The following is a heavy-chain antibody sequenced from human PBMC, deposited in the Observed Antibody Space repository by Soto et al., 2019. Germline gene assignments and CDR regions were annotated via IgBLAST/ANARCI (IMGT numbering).Heavy chain of an antibody. V-gene: IGHV3-33*01. D-gene: IGHD6-6*01. Sequence: GGSLRLSCAASGFTFSSYGMHWVRQAPGKGLEWVAVIWYDGSNKYYADSVKGRFTISRDNSKNTLYLQMNSLRAEDTAVYYCARGYRGAARPWVYYYYYMDVWGKGTTVTVSS. CDR2: IWYDGSNK. CDR3: ARGYRGAARPWVYYYYYMDV. CDR1: GFTFSSYG. J-gene: IGHJ6*03.